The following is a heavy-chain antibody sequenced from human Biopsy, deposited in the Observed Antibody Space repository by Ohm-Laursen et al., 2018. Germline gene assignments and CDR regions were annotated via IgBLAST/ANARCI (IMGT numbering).Heavy chain of an antibody. CDR3: ARDTPETYDYDNDDNSPFPRRYIDY. V-gene: IGHV3-7*01. J-gene: IGHJ4*02. CDR2: IKQDGSEK. CDR1: GVTLSGYA. Sequence: SLRLSCAASGVTLSGYAMNWVRQAPGKGLEWVANIKQDGSEKYYVDSVKGRFTISRDNAKNSLYLQMNSLRAEDTAVYYCARDTPETYDYDNDDNSPFPRRYIDYWGQGTLVTVSS. D-gene: IGHD3-22*01.